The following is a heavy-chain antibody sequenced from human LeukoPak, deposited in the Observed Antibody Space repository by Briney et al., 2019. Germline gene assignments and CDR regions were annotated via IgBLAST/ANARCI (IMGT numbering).Heavy chain of an antibody. CDR2: ITSDGRR. Sequence: GGSLRLSCAASGFTFSTYAMIWVRQAPGKGLEWVSTITSDGRRYYADSVKGRFTISRDNSKNTLYLQMNSLRAEDTAVYYCAKGDRRDAFDIWGQGTMVTVSS. CDR1: GFTFSTYA. V-gene: IGHV3-23*01. CDR3: AKGDRRDAFDI. D-gene: IGHD3-22*01. J-gene: IGHJ3*02.